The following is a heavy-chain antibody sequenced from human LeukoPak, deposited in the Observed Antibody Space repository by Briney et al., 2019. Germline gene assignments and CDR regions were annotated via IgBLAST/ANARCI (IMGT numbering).Heavy chain of an antibody. D-gene: IGHD2-21*02. CDR2: SNHSGST. CDR1: GGSFSGYY. V-gene: IGHV4-34*01. J-gene: IGHJ6*03. CDR3: ARHGCGGDCYSYYYNYYMDV. Sequence: SETLSLTCAVYGGSFSGYYWSWIRQPPGKGLEWIGESNHSGSTDYNPSLKSRVTISVDTSKNQFSLKLSSVTAADTAVYYCARHGCGGDCYSYYYNYYMDVWGKGTTVTISS.